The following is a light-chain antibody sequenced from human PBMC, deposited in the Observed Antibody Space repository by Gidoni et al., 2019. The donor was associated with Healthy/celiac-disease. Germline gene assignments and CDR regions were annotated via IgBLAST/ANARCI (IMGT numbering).Light chain of an antibody. V-gene: IGKV3-11*01. CDR3: QQRSNWPLWT. CDR1: QSVSSY. Sequence: EIVLTPSPATLSLSPGERATLSCSASQSVSSYLAWYQQKPGQDPRLLIYDASNRATGIPARFSGSVSGTDLTLTISSLEPEDFAVYYCQQRSNWPLWTFGQGTKVEIK. J-gene: IGKJ1*01. CDR2: DAS.